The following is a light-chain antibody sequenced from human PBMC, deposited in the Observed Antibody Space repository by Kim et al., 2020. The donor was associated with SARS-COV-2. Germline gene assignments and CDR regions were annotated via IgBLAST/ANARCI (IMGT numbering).Light chain of an antibody. CDR2: GNI. Sequence: QSVLTQPPSVSGAPGQRVTISCAGSSSNIGAGYDVHWYQHVPGTAPKLLIYGNINRPSGIPDRFSASKSGTSASLAITGLQAEDEADYYCQSYDSRLNGGVFGRGTQLTVL. V-gene: IGLV1-40*01. J-gene: IGLJ3*02. CDR3: QSYDSRLNGGV. CDR1: SSNIGAGYD.